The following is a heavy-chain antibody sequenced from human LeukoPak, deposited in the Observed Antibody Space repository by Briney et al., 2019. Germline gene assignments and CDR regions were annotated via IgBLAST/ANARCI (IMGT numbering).Heavy chain of an antibody. CDR1: GGSISSSSYY. V-gene: IGHV4-39*01. D-gene: IGHD4-23*01. CDR2: IYYSGST. J-gene: IGHJ3*02. CDR3: ARHRFTVVTGAGAFDI. Sequence: SETLSLTCTVSGGSISSSSYYWGWIRQPPGKGLEWIGSIYYSGSTNYNPSLKSRVTISVDTSKNQFSLKLSSVTAADTAVYYCARHRFTVVTGAGAFDIWGQGTMVTVSS.